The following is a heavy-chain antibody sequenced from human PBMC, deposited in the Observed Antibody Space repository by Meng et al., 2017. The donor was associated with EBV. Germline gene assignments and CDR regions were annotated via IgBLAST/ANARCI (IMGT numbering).Heavy chain of an antibody. CDR3: AHRRDEYSSSWYGWFDP. D-gene: IGHD6-13*01. CDR2: IYWDDDK. CDR1: GFSLSTSGVG. Sequence: LKASGPTPVKPTQTLTPTCTLSGFSLSTSGVGVGWIRQPPGKGLEWLSLIYWDDDKRYSPSLKSRLTITKDTSKNQVVLTMTNMDPVDTATYYCAHRRDEYSSSWYGWFDPWGQGTLVTVSS. J-gene: IGHJ5*02. V-gene: IGHV2-5*02.